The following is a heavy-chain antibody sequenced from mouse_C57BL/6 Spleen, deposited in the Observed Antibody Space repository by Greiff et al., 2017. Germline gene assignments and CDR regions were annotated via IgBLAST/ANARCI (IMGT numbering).Heavy chain of an antibody. CDR1: GYTFTSYT. J-gene: IGHJ3*01. V-gene: IGHV1-4*01. CDR2: INPSSGYT. D-gene: IGHD2-4*01. Sequence: QVQLQQSGAELARPGASVKMSCKASGYTFTSYTMHWVKKRPGQGLEWIGYINPSSGYTKYNQKFKDKATLTADKSSSTAYMQQSSRTSEDSADYYCARGGYEYDGGFAYWGQGTLVTVSA. CDR3: ARGGYEYDGGFAY.